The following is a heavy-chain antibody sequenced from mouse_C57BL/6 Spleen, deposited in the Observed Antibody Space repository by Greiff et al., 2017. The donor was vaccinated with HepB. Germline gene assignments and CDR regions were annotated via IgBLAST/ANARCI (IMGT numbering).Heavy chain of an antibody. V-gene: IGHV1-4*01. CDR2: INPSSGYT. CDR3: ARWEDSTYYFDY. CDR1: GYTFTSYT. Sequence: VQRVESGAELARPGASVKMSCKASGYTFTSYTMHWVKQRPGQGLEWIGYINPSSGYTKYNQKFKDKATLTADKSSSTAYMQLSSLTSEDSAVYYCARWEDSTYYFDYWGQGTTLTVSS. J-gene: IGHJ2*01. D-gene: IGHD1-1*01.